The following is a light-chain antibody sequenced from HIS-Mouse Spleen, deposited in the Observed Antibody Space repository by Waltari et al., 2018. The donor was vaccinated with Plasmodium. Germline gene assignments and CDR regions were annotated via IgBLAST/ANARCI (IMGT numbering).Light chain of an antibody. V-gene: IGLV2-14*03. Sequence: QSALTQPASVSGSPGQSLTISCTGTSSDVRGYNYVSWYQQHPGKAPKLMIYDVSNRPSGVSNRFSGSKSGNTASLTISGLQAEDEADYYCSSYTSSSTLNYVFGTGTKVTVL. J-gene: IGLJ1*01. CDR3: SSYTSSSTLNYV. CDR2: DVS. CDR1: SSDVRGYNY.